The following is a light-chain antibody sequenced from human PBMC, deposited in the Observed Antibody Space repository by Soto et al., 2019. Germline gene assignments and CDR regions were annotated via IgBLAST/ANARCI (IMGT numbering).Light chain of an antibody. CDR3: QVWDSSSDHRV. Sequence: SYELTQPPSVSVAPGKTARITCGGTNIGSKSVHWYQQKPGQAPVLVIYYDSDRPSGIPERFSGSNSGNTATLTISRVEAGDEADYYCQVWDSSSDHRVFGGVTKLTVL. CDR2: YDS. V-gene: IGLV3-21*04. CDR1: NIGSKS. J-gene: IGLJ2*01.